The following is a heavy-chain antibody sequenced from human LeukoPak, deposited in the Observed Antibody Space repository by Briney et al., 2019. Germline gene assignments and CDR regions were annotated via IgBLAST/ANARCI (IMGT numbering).Heavy chain of an antibody. V-gene: IGHV3-33*01. Sequence: GGSLRLSCAASGFTFSSYGMHWVRQAPGKGLEWVAVIWYDGSNKYYADSVKGRFTISRDNSKNTLYLQMNSLRAEDTAMYYCARDHYGDYDMVYWGQGTLVTVSS. CDR3: ARDHYGDYDMVY. D-gene: IGHD4-17*01. CDR1: GFTFSSYG. CDR2: IWYDGSNK. J-gene: IGHJ4*02.